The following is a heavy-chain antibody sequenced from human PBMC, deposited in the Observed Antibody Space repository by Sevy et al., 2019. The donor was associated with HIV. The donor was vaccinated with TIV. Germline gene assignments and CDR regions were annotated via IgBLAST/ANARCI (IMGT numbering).Heavy chain of an antibody. V-gene: IGHV3-23*01. CDR3: AKDHDNNWFDP. Sequence: GGSLRRSCAASGFTFSIYAMSWVRQAPGKGLEWVSTISVSGGSTYYADSVKGRFTISIDNSKNTLYLQMNSLRAEDTAIYFCAKDHDNNWFDPWGQGTLVTVSS. D-gene: IGHD3-9*01. CDR1: GFTFSIYA. CDR2: ISVSGGST. J-gene: IGHJ5*02.